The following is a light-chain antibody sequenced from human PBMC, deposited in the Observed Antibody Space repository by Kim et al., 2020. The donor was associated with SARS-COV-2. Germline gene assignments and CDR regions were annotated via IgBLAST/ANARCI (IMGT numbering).Light chain of an antibody. Sequence: SASVGDRVTITCRASQAISNYLAWYQQKPGKVPKLLMYSASTLQSGVPSRFSGSGSGTDFTLTISSLQPEDVATYYCQKYNSAPHTFGQGTKLEI. V-gene: IGKV1-27*01. CDR3: QKYNSAPHT. CDR1: QAISNY. J-gene: IGKJ2*01. CDR2: SAS.